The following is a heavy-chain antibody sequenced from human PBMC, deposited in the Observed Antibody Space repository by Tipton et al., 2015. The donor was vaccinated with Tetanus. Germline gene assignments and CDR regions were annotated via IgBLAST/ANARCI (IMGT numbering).Heavy chain of an antibody. Sequence: TLSLTCSVSGGSLRSGDHYWNWIRQPPGKGLEWLAYVSYSGRINSNYSLKSRVTISVDTSNNQFSLRLSSVTAADTAVYYCARDQGGGRVARLNWFGPWGQGTLVTVSS. D-gene: IGHD3-16*01. CDR2: VSYSGRI. CDR3: ARDQGGGRVARLNWFGP. J-gene: IGHJ5*02. V-gene: IGHV4-61*08. CDR1: GGSLRSGDHY.